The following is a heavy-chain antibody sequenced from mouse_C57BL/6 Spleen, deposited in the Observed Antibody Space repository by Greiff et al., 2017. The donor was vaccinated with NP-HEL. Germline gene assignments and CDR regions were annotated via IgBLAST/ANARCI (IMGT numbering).Heavy chain of an antibody. V-gene: IGHV1-50*01. CDR1: GYTFTSYW. Sequence: QVQLQQPGAELVKPGAPVKLSCKASGYTFTSYWMQWVKQRPGQGLEWIGEIDPSDSYTNYNQKFKGKATLTVDTSSSTAYMQLSSLTSEDSAVYYCAHRGDYGSSSFAYWGQGTLVTVSA. J-gene: IGHJ3*01. CDR2: IDPSDSYT. CDR3: AHRGDYGSSSFAY. D-gene: IGHD1-1*01.